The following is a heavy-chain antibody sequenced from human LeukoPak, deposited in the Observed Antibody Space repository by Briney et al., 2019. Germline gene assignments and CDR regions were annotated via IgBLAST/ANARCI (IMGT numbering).Heavy chain of an antibody. CDR3: ARVGDYGSGSWYFDL. CDR1: GGSIRSYQ. CDR2: IYYSGST. J-gene: IGHJ2*01. D-gene: IGHD3-10*01. Sequence: PSETLSLTCTVSGGSIRSYQWSWIRQPPGKGLEWIGYIYYSGSTNHNPSLKSRVTISIDTSKNQFSLKLSSVTAADTAIYYCARVGDYGSGSWYFDLWGRGTLVTVSS. V-gene: IGHV4-59*12.